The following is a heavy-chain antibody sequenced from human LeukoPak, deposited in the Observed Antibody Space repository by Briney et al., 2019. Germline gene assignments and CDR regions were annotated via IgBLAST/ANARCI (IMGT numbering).Heavy chain of an antibody. V-gene: IGHV4-38-2*02. CDR2: IYYSGST. CDR1: GYSISSGYY. CDR3: ARHVDS. J-gene: IGHJ5*01. Sequence: SETLSLTCTVSGYSISSGYYWGWIRQPPGKGPEWIGSIYYSGSTYYNPSLKSRLTISVDTSKSQFSLKLSSVTAADTAVYYCARHVDSWGQGTLVTVSS.